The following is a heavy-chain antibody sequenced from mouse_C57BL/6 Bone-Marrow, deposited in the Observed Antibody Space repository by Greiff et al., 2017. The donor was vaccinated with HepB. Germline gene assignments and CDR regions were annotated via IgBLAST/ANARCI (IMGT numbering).Heavy chain of an antibody. J-gene: IGHJ1*03. D-gene: IGHD1-1*01. CDR1: GYTFTDYY. V-gene: IGHV1-19*01. Sequence: VQLKESGPVLVKPGASVKMSCKASGYTFTDYYMNWVKQSHGKSLEWIGVINPYNGGTSYNQKFKGKATLTVDKSSSTAYMELNSLTSEDSAVYYCAREYYGSSWYFDVWGTGTTVTVSS. CDR3: AREYYGSSWYFDV. CDR2: INPYNGGT.